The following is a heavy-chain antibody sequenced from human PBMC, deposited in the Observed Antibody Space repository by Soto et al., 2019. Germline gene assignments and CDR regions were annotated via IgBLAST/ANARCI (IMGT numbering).Heavy chain of an antibody. J-gene: IGHJ4*02. V-gene: IGHV1-2*02. CDR2: INPTSGGT. Sequence: QVQLVQSGAEVKKPGASVKVSCKTSGYTFAAYYIHWIRQAPGQGLEWMGWINPTSGGTVYAQNFQDRVTMTRDTAISRAYMELRRLNSDDTAVYYCARDPDYGDYWGYVFDSWGQGTQVTVSS. CDR3: ARDPDYGDYWGYVFDS. CDR1: GYTFAAYY. D-gene: IGHD4-17*01.